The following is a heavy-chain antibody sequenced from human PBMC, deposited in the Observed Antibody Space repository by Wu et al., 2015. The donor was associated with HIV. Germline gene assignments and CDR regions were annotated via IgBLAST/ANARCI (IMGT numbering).Heavy chain of an antibody. J-gene: IGHJ6*03. CDR2: ISHSGST. CDR3: ARGPWLQLVLDHYYYYYMDV. V-gene: IGHV4-34*02. CDR1: GGSFSGYY. D-gene: IGHD6-13*01. Sequence: QVQLQQWGAGLLKPSETLSLTCAVYGGSFSGYYWSWIRQPPGKGLEWIGEISHSGSTNYNPSLKSRVTISVYTSKNQFSLKLSSVTAADTAVYYCARGPWLQLVLDHYYYYYMDVWGKGTTVTVSS.